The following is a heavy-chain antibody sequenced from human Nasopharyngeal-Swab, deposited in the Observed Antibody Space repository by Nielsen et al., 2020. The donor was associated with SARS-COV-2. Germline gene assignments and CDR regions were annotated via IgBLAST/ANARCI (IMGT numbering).Heavy chain of an antibody. J-gene: IGHJ4*02. CDR2: ISSSSSYI. CDR3: ARDHDYGDYYFDY. Sequence: VRQAPGKGLEWVSSISSSSSYIYYAGSVKGRFTISRDNAKNSLYLQMNSLGAEDTAVYYCARDHDYGDYYFDYWGQGTLVTVSS. V-gene: IGHV3-21*01. D-gene: IGHD4-17*01.